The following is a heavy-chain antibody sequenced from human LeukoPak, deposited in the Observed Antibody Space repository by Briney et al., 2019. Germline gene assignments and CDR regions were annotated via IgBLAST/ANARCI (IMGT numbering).Heavy chain of an antibody. CDR2: IYTGGST. V-gene: IGHV4-4*07. J-gene: IGHJ5*02. D-gene: IGHD3-22*01. CDR1: GGSISGCY. Sequence: SETLSLTCSVSGGSISGCYWSWIRQPAGKGLEWIGHIYTGGSTNYNPSLESRVTMSVDTSKNQFSLKLSSVTAADTAVYYCARVGGYYDSSGYPNWFDPWGQGTLVTVSS. CDR3: ARVGGYYDSSGYPNWFDP.